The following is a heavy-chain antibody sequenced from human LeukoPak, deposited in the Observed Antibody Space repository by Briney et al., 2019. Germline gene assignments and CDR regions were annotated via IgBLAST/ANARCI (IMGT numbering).Heavy chain of an antibody. V-gene: IGHV3-23*01. D-gene: IGHD2-15*01. Sequence: GGSLRLSCAASGFTFSNYAMGWVRQTPGKGLECISLITSDGSATYYVDSVKGRFTISRNNSDNTMYLQMSSLRADDTAVYYCAKAPIQYCSGASCYPFDYRGQGTLVTVSS. J-gene: IGHJ4*02. CDR1: GFTFSNYA. CDR2: ITSDGSAT. CDR3: AKAPIQYCSGASCYPFDY.